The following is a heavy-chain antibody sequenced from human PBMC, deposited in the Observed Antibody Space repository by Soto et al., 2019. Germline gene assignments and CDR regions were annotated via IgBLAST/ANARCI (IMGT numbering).Heavy chain of an antibody. CDR3: AKDLFLAGIQGYYYFDY. J-gene: IGHJ4*02. CDR2: IWSDESNK. V-gene: IGHV3-30*02. Sequence: PGGSLRLSCAASGFTFSSYGMHWVRQAPGKGLEWVAIIWSDESNKYYADSVKGRFTISRDNSKNTLYLQMNSLRAEDTAVYYCAKDLFLAGIQGYYYFDYWGQGTLVTVSS. D-gene: IGHD2-2*02. CDR1: GFTFSSYG.